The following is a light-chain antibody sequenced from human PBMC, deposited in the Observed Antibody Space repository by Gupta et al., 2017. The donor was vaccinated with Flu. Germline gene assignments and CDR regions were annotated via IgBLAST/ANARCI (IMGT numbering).Light chain of an antibody. J-gene: IGLJ1*01. Sequence: QSALTQPASVSGSPGQSIPIYCTGTNSDVGNYNVVSWYQKHPGKAPKLIISEATKRASGISDRFSGSKSGNTASLTISGLQAEDEADYYCCSYTTADTHVFGTGTKVTVL. CDR2: EAT. CDR3: CSYTTADTHV. V-gene: IGLV2-23*01. CDR1: NSDVGNYNV.